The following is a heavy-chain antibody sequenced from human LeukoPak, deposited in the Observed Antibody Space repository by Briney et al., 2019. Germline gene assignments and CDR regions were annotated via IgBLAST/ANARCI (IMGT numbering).Heavy chain of an antibody. CDR2: TYAGGST. J-gene: IGHJ4*02. CDR3: ARDSLVGATDY. Sequence: GGSLRLSCAASGFTVSTSYMSWVRQAPGKGLEWVSTTYAGGSTHYADSVKGRFTISRDNSTNTLFLQMNSLRAEDTAVYYCARDSLVGATDYWGQGTLVTVSS. CDR1: GFTVSTSY. D-gene: IGHD1-26*01. V-gene: IGHV3-66*01.